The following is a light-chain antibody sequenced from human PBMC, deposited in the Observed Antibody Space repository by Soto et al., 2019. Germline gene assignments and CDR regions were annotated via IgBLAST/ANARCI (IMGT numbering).Light chain of an antibody. V-gene: IGKV3-11*01. CDR3: QQREHWPPIT. J-gene: IGKJ5*01. Sequence: ETVMTQSPATLSVSPGETATLSCRASQSVSSTYLAWYQQKPGQAPRLLIYDTSNRATGIPARFSGSGSGTDFTLTISSLEPEDFAVYYCQQREHWPPITFGQGTRLEIK. CDR1: QSVSSTY. CDR2: DTS.